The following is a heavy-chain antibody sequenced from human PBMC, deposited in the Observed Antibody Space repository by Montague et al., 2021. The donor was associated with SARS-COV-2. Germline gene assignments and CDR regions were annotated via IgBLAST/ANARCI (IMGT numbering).Heavy chain of an antibody. CDR1: GFTFSSYA. CDR2: ISGSGGST. Sequence: YRRLSLSASGFTFSSYAMSWVRQAPGKGLEWVSAISGSGGSTYYADSVKGRFTISRDNSKNTLYLQMNSLRAEDTAVYYCAKASWIQLWFRTPYFDYWGQGTLVTVSS. V-gene: IGHV3-23*01. CDR3: AKASWIQLWFRTPYFDY. J-gene: IGHJ4*02. D-gene: IGHD5-18*01.